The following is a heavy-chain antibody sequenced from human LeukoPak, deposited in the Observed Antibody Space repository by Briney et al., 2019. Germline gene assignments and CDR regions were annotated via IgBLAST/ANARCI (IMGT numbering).Heavy chain of an antibody. CDR1: GFTFSSYG. CDR3: AKTRGYCSGGSCYQDY. V-gene: IGHV3-33*06. Sequence: GRSLRLSCAASGFTFSSYGMHWVRQAPGKGLEWVAVIWDDGSNKYYVDSVKGRFTISRDNSKNTLYLHMNSLRAEDTAVYYCAKTRGYCSGGSCYQDYWGQGTLVTVSS. CDR2: IWDDGSNK. D-gene: IGHD2-15*01. J-gene: IGHJ4*02.